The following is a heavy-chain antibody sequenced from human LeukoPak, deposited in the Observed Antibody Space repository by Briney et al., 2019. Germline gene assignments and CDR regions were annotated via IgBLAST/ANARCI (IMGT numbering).Heavy chain of an antibody. CDR2: INPNTGGT. D-gene: IGHD5-18*01. Sequence: HRASVNVSCTASGYTFTGYYMHWVRQAPGQGLEWMGWINPNTGGTNYAQKFQGRVTMTRDTSITTAYMELSSLRSDDTAVYYCARTDTAMVTVGYWGQGTLVTVSS. J-gene: IGHJ4*02. V-gene: IGHV1-2*02. CDR3: ARTDTAMVTVGY. CDR1: GYTFTGYY.